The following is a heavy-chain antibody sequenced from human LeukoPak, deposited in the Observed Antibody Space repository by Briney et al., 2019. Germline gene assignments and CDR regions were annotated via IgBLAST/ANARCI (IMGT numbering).Heavy chain of an antibody. CDR1: GYTFSSYS. Sequence: GGSLRLSCAASGYTFSSYSMNWVRRAPGKGLEWVSSIGSSSSYIYYADSVKGRFTISRDNAKNSLYLQMNSLRAEDTAVYYCARDVSEMATIPLDYWGQGTLVTVSS. J-gene: IGHJ4*02. CDR3: ARDVSEMATIPLDY. CDR2: IGSSSSYI. D-gene: IGHD5-24*01. V-gene: IGHV3-21*01.